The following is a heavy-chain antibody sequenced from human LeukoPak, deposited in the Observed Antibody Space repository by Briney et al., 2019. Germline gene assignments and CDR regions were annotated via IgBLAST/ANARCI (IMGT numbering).Heavy chain of an antibody. Sequence: GESLKISCKGSGYSFTSYWIGWVRQMPGKGLEWMGIIYPGDSDTRYSPSFQGQVTIPADKSISTAYLQWSSLKASDTAMYYCARLAKNYYDSSGYPDYWGQGTLVTVSS. CDR3: ARLAKNYYDSSGYPDY. D-gene: IGHD3-22*01. CDR2: IYPGDSDT. CDR1: GYSFTSYW. J-gene: IGHJ4*02. V-gene: IGHV5-51*03.